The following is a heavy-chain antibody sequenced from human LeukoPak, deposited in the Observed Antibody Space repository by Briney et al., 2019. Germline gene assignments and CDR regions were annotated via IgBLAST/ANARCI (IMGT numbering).Heavy chain of an antibody. CDR3: ATHSSSIPFDN. CDR1: GGSISSSSYY. J-gene: IGHJ4*02. Sequence: PSETLSLTCTVSGGSISSSSYYWGWIRQPPGKGLEWIGSIYHSGTTYYNASLKSRVTISVDTSKNQFSLKLSSVTAADTAVYYCATHSSSIPFDNWGQGILVTVSS. D-gene: IGHD6-6*01. CDR2: IYHSGTT. V-gene: IGHV4-39*07.